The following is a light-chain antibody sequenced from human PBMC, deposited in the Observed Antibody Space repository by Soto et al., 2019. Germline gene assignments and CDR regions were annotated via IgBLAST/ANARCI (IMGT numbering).Light chain of an antibody. V-gene: IGKV1-39*01. Sequence: QRTQSPSSLSASVGDRVTITCRASQSVSSYLNWYQHKPGKAPKLLIYAASSLQSGVPSRFSGSGSGTDFTLTISSLQPEDFATYYCQQSYTIPLTFGGGTKVDIK. CDR3: QQSYTIPLT. J-gene: IGKJ4*01. CDR1: QSVSSY. CDR2: AAS.